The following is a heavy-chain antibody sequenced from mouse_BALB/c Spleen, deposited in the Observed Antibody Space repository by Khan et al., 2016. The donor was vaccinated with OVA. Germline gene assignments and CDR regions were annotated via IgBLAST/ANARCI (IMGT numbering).Heavy chain of an antibody. CDR3: TRRTTDYAMDY. Sequence: QVQLKESGAELARPGASVKMSCKASGYTFTSNTMHWIKQRPGQGLEWIGYIIPRSGYTIYNQKFKDKATFTADISSSTAYMQLSSLTSDDSAVYYCTRRTTDYAMDYWGQGTSVTISS. V-gene: IGHV1-4*01. CDR2: IIPRSGYT. CDR1: GYTFTSNT. D-gene: IGHD2-14*01. J-gene: IGHJ4*01.